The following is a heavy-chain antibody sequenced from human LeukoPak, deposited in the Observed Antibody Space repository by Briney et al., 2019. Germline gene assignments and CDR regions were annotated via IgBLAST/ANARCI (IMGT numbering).Heavy chain of an antibody. D-gene: IGHD3-22*01. CDR3: AKINNYDDY. Sequence: GGSLRHSCAASGFTFSSFGIHWVRQAPGMGLEWVAAISPDGNSDYYTDSVKGRFTVSRDNSKNMIYLQMNSLRGEDSAVYYCAKINNYDDYWGQGTLVTASS. V-gene: IGHV3-30*18. CDR2: ISPDGNSD. J-gene: IGHJ4*02. CDR1: GFTFSSFG.